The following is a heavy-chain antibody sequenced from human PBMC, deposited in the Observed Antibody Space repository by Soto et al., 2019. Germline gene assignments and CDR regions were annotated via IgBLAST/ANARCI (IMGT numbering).Heavy chain of an antibody. CDR1: GYTFTSYG. CDR3: ARVIAVAGTGWFDP. J-gene: IGHJ5*02. D-gene: IGHD6-19*01. CDR2: IRAFNGNT. V-gene: IGHV1-18*01. Sequence: QVQLVQSGAEVKKPGASGKVSCKGSGYTFTSYGISWVRQAPGQGVEWMGWIRAFNGNTNYAQKLQGRVTMTTDTSTSTAYMELRSLRSDDTAVYYCARVIAVAGTGWFDPWGQGTLVTVSS.